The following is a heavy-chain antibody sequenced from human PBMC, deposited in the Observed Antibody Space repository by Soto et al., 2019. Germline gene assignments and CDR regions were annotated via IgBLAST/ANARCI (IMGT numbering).Heavy chain of an antibody. CDR3: VKDGSSGWPYFYDMDV. J-gene: IGHJ6*02. CDR1: GFTFSSYG. Sequence: GGSLRLSCAASGFTFSSYGMHWVRQAPGKGLEWVAVISYDGRNKYYADAVKGRFTISRDNSKNTLYLQMSSLRAEDTAVYYCVKDGSSGWPYFYDMDVWSQGTTVTVSS. V-gene: IGHV3-30*18. CDR2: ISYDGRNK. D-gene: IGHD6-19*01.